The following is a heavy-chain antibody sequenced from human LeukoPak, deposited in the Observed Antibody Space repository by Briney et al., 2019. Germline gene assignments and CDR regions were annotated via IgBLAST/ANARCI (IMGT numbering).Heavy chain of an antibody. Sequence: SETLSLTCAVYGGSFSGYYWSWIRQPPGKGLEWIGEINHSGSTNYNPSLKSRVTISVDTSKNQFSLKLSSVTAADTAVYYCASSLRGGGWFDPWGQGTLVTVSS. D-gene: IGHD4-17*01. J-gene: IGHJ5*02. CDR2: INHSGST. CDR1: GGSFSGYY. V-gene: IGHV4-34*01. CDR3: ASSLRGGGWFDP.